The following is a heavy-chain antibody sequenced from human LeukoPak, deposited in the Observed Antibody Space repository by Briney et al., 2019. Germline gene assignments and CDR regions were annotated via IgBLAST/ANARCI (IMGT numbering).Heavy chain of an antibody. D-gene: IGHD3-10*01. CDR1: GFTFSSYG. CDR2: ISYDGSNK. V-gene: IGHV3-30*18. J-gene: IGHJ6*02. CDR3: AKVYGSGPPVYYYYYGMDV. Sequence: PGGSLRLSCAASGFTFSSYGMHWVRQAPGKGLEWVAVISYDGSNKYHADSVKGRFTISRDNSKNTLYLQMNSLRAEDTAVYYCAKVYGSGPPVYYYYYGMDVWGQGTTVTVSS.